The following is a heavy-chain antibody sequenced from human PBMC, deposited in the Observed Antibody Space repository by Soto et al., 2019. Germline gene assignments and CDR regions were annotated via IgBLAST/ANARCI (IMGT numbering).Heavy chain of an antibody. CDR3: AICYYAIRGCYGLDV. J-gene: IGHJ6*02. CDR1: GHTLTELS. CDR2: FDPEAGET. V-gene: IGHV1-24*01. D-gene: IGHD3-22*01. Sequence: ASVKVSCKVSGHTLTELSMHWVRQAPGKGLEWMGYFDPEAGETIYAQKFQGRVTMTEDTSTDTAYMELSSLRSEDTAVYYCAICYYAIRGCYGLDVWGQGTTVTVSS.